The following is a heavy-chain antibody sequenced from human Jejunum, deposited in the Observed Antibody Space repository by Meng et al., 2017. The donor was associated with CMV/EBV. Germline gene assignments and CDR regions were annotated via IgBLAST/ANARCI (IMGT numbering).Heavy chain of an antibody. CDR2: MKSNSAGGTA. V-gene: IGHV3-15*01. CDR3: ARSPPISRWDY. D-gene: IGHD6-13*01. J-gene: IGHJ4*02. Sequence: VESGGCLVKPGGSLRLSCAASGFTFSDPWMTWVRQTPGKGLEWVARMKSNSAGGTADYAAPVKGRFGISRDDSKNTLYLQMNSLRAEDTAVYSCARSPPISRWDYWGQGTLVTVSS. CDR1: GFTFSDPW.